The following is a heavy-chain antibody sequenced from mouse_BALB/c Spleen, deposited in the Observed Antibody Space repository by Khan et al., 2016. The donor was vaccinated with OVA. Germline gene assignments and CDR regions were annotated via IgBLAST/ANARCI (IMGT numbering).Heavy chain of an antibody. V-gene: IGHV5-6-3*01. CDR3: ARSAI. Sequence: EVELVESGGGIVQPGGSLNRSCAASRFTISSYGMSSVRQTPDKRLELVATIDSNGGSTDYPDSVKRRITISGNNAKNALYLQMRSLKSEDTAMYYCARSAIWGQGTTLTVSS. J-gene: IGHJ2*01. D-gene: IGHD2-12*01. CDR1: RFTISSYG. CDR2: IDSNGGST.